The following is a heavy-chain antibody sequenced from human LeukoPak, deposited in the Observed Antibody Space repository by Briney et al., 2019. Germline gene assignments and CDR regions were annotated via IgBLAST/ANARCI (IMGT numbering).Heavy chain of an antibody. Sequence: GGSLRLSCAASGFTFSSYEMNWVRQAPGKGLEWVSYISSSSTTICYADSVKGRFTISRDNAKNSLYLQMNSLRDDDTAVYFCARDPTYDSSGYYQYYYGMDVWGHGTTVTVSS. CDR3: ARDPTYDSSGYYQYYYGMDV. CDR2: ISSSSTTI. J-gene: IGHJ6*02. D-gene: IGHD3-22*01. CDR1: GFTFSSYE. V-gene: IGHV3-48*02.